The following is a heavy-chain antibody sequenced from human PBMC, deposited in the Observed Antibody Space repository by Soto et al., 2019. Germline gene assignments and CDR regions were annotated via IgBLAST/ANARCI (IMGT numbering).Heavy chain of an antibody. V-gene: IGHV1-8*01. CDR3: ARLLYCISTDCYGNWLDY. CDR1: GYTFTRHD. CDR2: MNPNSGNT. D-gene: IGHD2-2*01. J-gene: IGHJ4*01. Sequence: SVKVSCKASGYTFTRHDINWVRQAPGQGLEWMGWMNPNSGNTGYAQKFQGRITMTRSTSISTAYMELSSLRSEDTAVYYCARLLYCISTDCYGNWLDYWG.